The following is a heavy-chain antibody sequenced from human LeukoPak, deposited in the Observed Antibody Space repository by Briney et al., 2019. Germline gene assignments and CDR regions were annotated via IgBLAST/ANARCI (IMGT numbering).Heavy chain of an antibody. D-gene: IGHD4-17*01. CDR3: AKGYGDYVADAFDI. V-gene: IGHV3-30*02. CDR2: IRSDGSIK. Sequence: PGGSLRLSCAASGFTFSSYGMHWARQAPGKGLEWVAFIRSDGSIKYYADSVKGRFTISRDNSKNTLYLQMNSLRAEDTAVYYCAKGYGDYVADAFDIWGQGTMVTVSS. J-gene: IGHJ3*02. CDR1: GFTFSSYG.